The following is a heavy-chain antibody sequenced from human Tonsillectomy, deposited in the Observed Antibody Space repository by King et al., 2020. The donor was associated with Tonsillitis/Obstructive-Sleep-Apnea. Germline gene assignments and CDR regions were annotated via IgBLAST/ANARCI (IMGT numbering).Heavy chain of an antibody. Sequence: QLVQSGAEVKKPGASVKVSCKASGYTFTSYDINWVRQATGQGLEWMGWMNPNSGNTGYAQKFQGRVTMTRNTSISTAYMGLSSLRSEDTAVYYCARAEVRALTIRREFDYCGQGTLVTVSS. V-gene: IGHV1-8*01. CDR1: GYTFTSYD. CDR2: MNPNSGNT. J-gene: IGHJ4*02. CDR3: ARAEVRALTIRREFDY. D-gene: IGHD3-3*02.